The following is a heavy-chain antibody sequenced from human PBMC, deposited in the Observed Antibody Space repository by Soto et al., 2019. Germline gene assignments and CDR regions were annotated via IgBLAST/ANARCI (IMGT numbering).Heavy chain of an antibody. CDR1: GFTFSSYA. V-gene: IGHV3-23*01. CDR3: ANLGDILTGYFAMDV. Sequence: GGSLRLSCAASGFTFSSYAMSWVRQAPGKGLEWVSAISGSGGSTYYADSVKGRFTISRDNSKNTLYLQMNSLRAEDTAVYYCANLGDILTGYFAMDVWGQGTTVTVSS. D-gene: IGHD3-9*01. CDR2: ISGSGGST. J-gene: IGHJ6*02.